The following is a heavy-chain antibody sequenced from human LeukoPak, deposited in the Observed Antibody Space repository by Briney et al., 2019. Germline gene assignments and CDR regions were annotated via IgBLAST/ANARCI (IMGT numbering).Heavy chain of an antibody. CDR3: ARDTHWVPAASKGYYYYYMDV. V-gene: IGHV3-11*01. CDR1: GFTFDDYA. J-gene: IGHJ6*03. Sequence: PGRSLRLSCAASGFTFDDYAMHWVRQAPGKGLEWVSYISSSGSTIYYADSVKGRFTISRDNAKNSLYLQMNSLRAEDTAVYYCARDTHWVPAASKGYYYYYMDVWGKGTTVTISS. CDR2: ISSSGSTI. D-gene: IGHD2-2*01.